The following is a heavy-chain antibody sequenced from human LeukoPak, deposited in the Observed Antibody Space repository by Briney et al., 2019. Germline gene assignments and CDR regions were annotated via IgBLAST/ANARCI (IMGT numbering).Heavy chain of an antibody. CDR1: GFIVSDNH. CDR3: ATLRDLDY. J-gene: IGHJ4*02. Sequence: GGSLRLSCAASGFIVSDNHMGWVRQAPGEGLEWLSVIYSGGNTFYADSVKGRFTISRDNSKNTLYLQMNSLRAEDTAVYYCATLRDLDYWGQGALVTVSS. V-gene: IGHV3-53*01. CDR2: IYSGGNT.